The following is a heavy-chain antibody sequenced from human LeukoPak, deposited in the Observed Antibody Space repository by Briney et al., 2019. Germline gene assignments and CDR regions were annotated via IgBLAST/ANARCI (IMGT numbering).Heavy chain of an antibody. D-gene: IGHD7-27*01. Sequence: ASVKVSCKASGYTFTDYFIHWVRQAPGQGLEWMGWINPNSGDTSYTQEFQGRVTITRDTSISTAYMEATRLTSDDTAVYYCARERELGGGYGMDVWGQGTTVTVS. J-gene: IGHJ6*02. CDR1: GYTFTDYF. V-gene: IGHV1-2*02. CDR2: INPNSGDT. CDR3: ARERELGGGYGMDV.